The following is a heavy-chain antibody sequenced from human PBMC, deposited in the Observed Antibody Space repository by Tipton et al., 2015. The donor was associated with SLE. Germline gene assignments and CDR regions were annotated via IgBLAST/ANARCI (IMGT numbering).Heavy chain of an antibody. CDR3: ARVSGSYLYYYYYYYMDV. CDR1: GGSFSGYY. Sequence: TLSLTCAVYGGSFSGYYWSWIRQPPGKGLEWIGEINHSGSTNYNPSLKSRVTISVDTSKNQFSLKLSPVTAADTAVYFCARVSGSYLYYYYYYYMDVWGKGTTVTVSS. V-gene: IGHV4-34*01. J-gene: IGHJ6*03. D-gene: IGHD1-26*01. CDR2: INHSGST.